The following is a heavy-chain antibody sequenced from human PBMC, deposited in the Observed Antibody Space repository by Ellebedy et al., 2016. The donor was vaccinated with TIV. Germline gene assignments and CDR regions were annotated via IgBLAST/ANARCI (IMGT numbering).Heavy chain of an antibody. V-gene: IGHV3-33*01. CDR3: TTTYYYGSGSYLDY. J-gene: IGHJ4*02. D-gene: IGHD3-10*01. CDR1: GFTFSSYG. Sequence: GESLKISXAASGFTFSSYGMHWVRQAPGKGLEWVAVIWYDGSNKYYADSVKGRFTISRDNSKNTLYLQMNSLKTEDTAVYYCTTTYYYGSGSYLDYWGQGTLVTVSS. CDR2: IWYDGSNK.